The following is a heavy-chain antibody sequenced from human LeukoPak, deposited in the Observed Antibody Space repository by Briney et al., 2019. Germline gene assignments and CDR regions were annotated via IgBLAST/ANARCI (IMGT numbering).Heavy chain of an antibody. Sequence: PGGSLRLSCAASGFTVSSNYMSWVRQAPGKGLEWVSVIYSGGSTYYADSVKGRFTISRDNFKNMVYLQMNSLKAEDTAIYYCAKDFYDFWSGFDYWGQGTLVTVSS. V-gene: IGHV3-53*01. CDR2: IYSGGST. CDR3: AKDFYDFWSGFDY. D-gene: IGHD3-3*01. J-gene: IGHJ4*02. CDR1: GFTVSSNY.